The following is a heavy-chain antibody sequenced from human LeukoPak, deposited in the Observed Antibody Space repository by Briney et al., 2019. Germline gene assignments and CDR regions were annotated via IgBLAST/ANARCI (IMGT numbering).Heavy chain of an antibody. CDR3: AREFYDSSGIKYAFDT. V-gene: IGHV1-2*02. CDR2: IDPDSGGT. Sequence: ASVKVSGKASGYTFAGYYIHWVRQAPGQGLEWMGCIDPDSGGTKSAQKFQGRLTMTRDTSISTAYMELSRLRSDDTAVYYCAREFYDSSGIKYAFDTWGQGTMITVSS. J-gene: IGHJ3*02. D-gene: IGHD3-22*01. CDR1: GYTFAGYY.